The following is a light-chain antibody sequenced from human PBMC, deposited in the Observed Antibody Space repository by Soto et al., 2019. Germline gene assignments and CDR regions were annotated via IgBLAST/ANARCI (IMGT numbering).Light chain of an antibody. J-gene: IGKJ4*01. Sequence: EIVMPQSPATLSVPQGERATLSCRASQSGSSNLAWYQQKPCQAPRLLICGASTRAPGIPARFSGSGSGTEFTPTISTLQSKDLGVYYCQEYNNWPPLTSGGGTQVEGK. V-gene: IGKV3-15*01. CDR1: QSGSSN. CDR2: GAS. CDR3: QEYNNWPPLT.